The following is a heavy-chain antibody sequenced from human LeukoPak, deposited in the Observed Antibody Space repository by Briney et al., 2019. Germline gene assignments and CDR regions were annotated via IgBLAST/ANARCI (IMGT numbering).Heavy chain of an antibody. CDR2: ISGSGGST. CDR3: AKDQVNVEMATIIDY. V-gene: IGHV3-23*01. CDR1: GFTFSNYA. Sequence: PGGSLRLSCAVSGFTFSNYAMSWVRQAPWKGLEWVSAISGSGGSTYYADSVKGRFTISRDNSKNTLYLQMNSLRAEDTAVYYCAKDQVNVEMATIIDYWGQGTLVTVSS. J-gene: IGHJ4*02. D-gene: IGHD5-24*01.